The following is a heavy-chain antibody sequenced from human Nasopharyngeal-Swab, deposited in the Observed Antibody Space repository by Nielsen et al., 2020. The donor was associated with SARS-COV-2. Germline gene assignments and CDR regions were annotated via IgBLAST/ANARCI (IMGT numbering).Heavy chain of an antibody. J-gene: IGHJ4*02. D-gene: IGHD3-3*01. CDR3: ARVDADYDFWSGSKSGLFDY. CDR2: ISSSSSYI. Sequence: GGSLRLSCAASGFTFSSYSMNWVRQAPGKGLERVSSISSSSSYIYYADSVKGRFTISRDNAKNSLYLQMNSLRAEDTAVYYCARVDADYDFWSGSKSGLFDYWGQGTLVTVSS. CDR1: GFTFSSYS. V-gene: IGHV3-21*01.